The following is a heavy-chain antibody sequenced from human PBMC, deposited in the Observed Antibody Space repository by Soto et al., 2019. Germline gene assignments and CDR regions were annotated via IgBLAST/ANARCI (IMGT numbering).Heavy chain of an antibody. D-gene: IGHD3-3*01. Sequence: SGPTLVNPTETLTLTFTVSGFSLINTRMGVSWIRQPPGKALEWLAHIFSNDEKSYSTSLKSRLTISKDTSKSQVVLTMTNMDPVDTATYYCARFFTIFPGYYYYGMDVWGQRTTVTVSS. V-gene: IGHV2-26*01. CDR2: IFSNDEK. J-gene: IGHJ6*02. CDR3: ARFFTIFPGYYYYGMDV. CDR1: GFSLINTRMG.